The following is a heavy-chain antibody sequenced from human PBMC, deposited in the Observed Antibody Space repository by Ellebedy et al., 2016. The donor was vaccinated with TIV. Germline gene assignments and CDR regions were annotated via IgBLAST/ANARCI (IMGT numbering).Heavy chain of an antibody. CDR3: VREALGMIYFDY. Sequence: GESLKISCAASGFTFSSYGMHWVRQAPGKGLEWVAVISSDGSNKYYADSVKGRFIVSRDNSKYILYLQMNSLRTEDTGIYYCVREALGMIYFDYWGQGALVSVSS. CDR2: ISSDGSNK. V-gene: IGHV3-30*03. D-gene: IGHD7-27*01. CDR1: GFTFSSYG. J-gene: IGHJ4*02.